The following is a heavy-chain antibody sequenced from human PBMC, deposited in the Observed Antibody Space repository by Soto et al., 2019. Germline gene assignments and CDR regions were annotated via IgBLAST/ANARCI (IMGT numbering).Heavy chain of an antibody. CDR3: ARDRWYSYYYYGMDV. CDR2: ISYDGSNK. V-gene: IGHV3-30-3*01. D-gene: IGHD2-15*01. Sequence: GGSLRLSCAASGFPFSSYAMHWVRQAPGKGLEWVAVISYDGSNKYYADSVKGRFTISRDNSKNTLYLQMNSLRAEDTAVYYCARDRWYSYYYYGMDVWGQGTTVTVSS. CDR1: GFPFSSYA. J-gene: IGHJ6*02.